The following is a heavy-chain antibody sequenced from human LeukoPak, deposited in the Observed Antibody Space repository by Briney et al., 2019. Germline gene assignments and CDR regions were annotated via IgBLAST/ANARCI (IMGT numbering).Heavy chain of an antibody. Sequence: PGRSLRLSCAASGFTFDDYAMHWVRQAPGKGLEWVSGISWNSGSIGYADSVKGRFTISRDNAKNSLYLQMNSLRAEDTALYYCAKDVAAAGTDRIYYSYYGMDVWGQGTTVTVSS. D-gene: IGHD6-13*01. J-gene: IGHJ6*02. CDR3: AKDVAAAGTDRIYYSYYGMDV. CDR2: ISWNSGSI. CDR1: GFTFDDYA. V-gene: IGHV3-9*01.